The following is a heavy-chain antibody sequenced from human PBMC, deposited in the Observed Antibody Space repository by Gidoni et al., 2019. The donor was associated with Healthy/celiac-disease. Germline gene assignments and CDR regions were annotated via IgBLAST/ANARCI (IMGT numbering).Heavy chain of an antibody. J-gene: IGHJ3*02. D-gene: IGHD3-10*01. CDR1: GFTFDDYA. V-gene: IGHV3-9*01. CDR3: AKGSYYGSGSPIGAFDI. CDR2: ISWNSGSI. Sequence: EVQLVESGGGLVQPGRSLRLSCAASGFTFDDYAMHWVRHAPGKGREWVSGISWNSGSIGYADSVKGRFTISRDNAKNSLYLQMNSLRAEDTALYYCAKGSYYGSGSPIGAFDIWGQGTMVTVSS.